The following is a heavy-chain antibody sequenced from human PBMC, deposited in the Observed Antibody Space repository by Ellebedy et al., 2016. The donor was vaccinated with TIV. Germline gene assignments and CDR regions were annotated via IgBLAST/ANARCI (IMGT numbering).Heavy chain of an antibody. J-gene: IGHJ4*02. CDR1: GGSISSGGYY. CDR2: IYYSGST. CDR3: ARATTTIVVVPAADYFDY. Sequence: SETLSLXXTVSGGSISSGGYYWSWIRQHPGKGLEWIGYIYYSGSTYYNPSLKSRVTISVDTSKNQFSLKLSSVTAADTAVYYCARATTTIVVVPAADYFDYWGQGTLVTVSS. D-gene: IGHD2-2*01. V-gene: IGHV4-31*03.